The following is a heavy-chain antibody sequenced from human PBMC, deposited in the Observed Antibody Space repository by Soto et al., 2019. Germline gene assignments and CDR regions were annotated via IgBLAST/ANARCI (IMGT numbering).Heavy chain of an antibody. CDR1: GFTVSSYG. J-gene: IGHJ4*02. CDR3: RGGVASGY. CDR2: ISRDGGTK. D-gene: IGHD3-10*01. V-gene: IGHV3-30*03. Sequence: QVQLVESGGGVVQPGRSLRLSCAASGFTVSSYGMHWVRQAPGKGLEWVAVISRDGGTKYYADSVKGRFTISRDNSRNTFFGKINGGRGEDMSFYYCRGGVASGYGGQEPLVPVP.